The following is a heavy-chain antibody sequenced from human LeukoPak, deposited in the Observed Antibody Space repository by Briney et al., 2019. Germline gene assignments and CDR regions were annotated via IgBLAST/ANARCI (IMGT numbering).Heavy chain of an antibody. CDR1: GYTFTGYY. Sequence: ASVTVSCKASGYTFTGYYMHWVRQAPGQGLEWMGWINPNSGGTNYAQKFQGRVTMTRETSISTAYMELSRLRSDDTAVYYCARDYDILTGYSPFDYWGQGTLVTVSS. V-gene: IGHV1-2*02. CDR3: ARDYDILTGYSPFDY. CDR2: INPNSGGT. J-gene: IGHJ4*02. D-gene: IGHD3-9*01.